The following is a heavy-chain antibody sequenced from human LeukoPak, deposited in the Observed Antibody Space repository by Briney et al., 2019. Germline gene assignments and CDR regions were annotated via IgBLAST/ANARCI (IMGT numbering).Heavy chain of an antibody. V-gene: IGHV5-51*01. Sequence: GESLNISCKTSGYRFSNYWFGWVRQMPGKGLELMGAIYPGDSDTRYSPSFQGQVTISADKSTTTSYIQWTSLRASDTATYFCTRQGVYYSDSSAFYYWGQGTLVTVSS. J-gene: IGHJ4*02. CDR2: IYPGDSDT. D-gene: IGHD3-22*01. CDR3: TRQGVYYSDSSAFYY. CDR1: GYRFSNYW.